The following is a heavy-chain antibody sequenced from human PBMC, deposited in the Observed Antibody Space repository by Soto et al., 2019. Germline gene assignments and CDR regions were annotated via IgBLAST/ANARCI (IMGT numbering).Heavy chain of an antibody. J-gene: IGHJ6*02. CDR3: ARDQVKTYYDFWSGYYLDYGMDV. CDR1: GFTFSSYG. V-gene: IGHV3-33*01. CDR2: IWYDGSNK. Sequence: HPGGSLRLSCAASGFTFSSYGMHWVRQAPGKGLEWVAVIWYDGSNKYYADSVKGRFTISRDNSKNTLYLQMNSLRAEDTAVYYCARDQVKTYYDFWSGYYLDYGMDVWGQGTTVTVSS. D-gene: IGHD3-3*01.